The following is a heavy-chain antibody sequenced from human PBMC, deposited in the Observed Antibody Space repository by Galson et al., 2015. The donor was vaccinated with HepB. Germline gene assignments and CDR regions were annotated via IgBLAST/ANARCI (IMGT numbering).Heavy chain of an antibody. CDR1: GFTFSSYS. D-gene: IGHD3-10*01. J-gene: IGHJ6*02. CDR3: ARVNHQGSGKYGYGMDV. CDR2: ISSSSNYI. Sequence: SLRLSCAASGFTFSSYSMNWVRQAPGKGLEWVSSISSSSNYIYYADSLRGRFTISRDNAKNSLYLQMNSLRVEDTAVYYCARVNHQGSGKYGYGMDVWGQGPRSPSP. V-gene: IGHV3-21*01.